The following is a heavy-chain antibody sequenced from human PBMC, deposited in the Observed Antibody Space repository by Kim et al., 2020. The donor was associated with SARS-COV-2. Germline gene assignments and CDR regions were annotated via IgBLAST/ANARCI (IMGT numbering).Heavy chain of an antibody. CDR1: GYTFANYG. J-gene: IGHJ4*02. CDR3: GRELGDYSTGLVDW. CDR2: ISASNGNT. Sequence: ASVKVSCKASGYTFANYGVSWVRQAPGQALEWLAWISASNGNTNSVQRLQGRLSMTTDTSTSTAFLELTSLRSDDTAVYYCGRELGDYSTGLVDWWGQGTLVTVSS. V-gene: IGHV1-18*04. D-gene: IGHD2-8*02.